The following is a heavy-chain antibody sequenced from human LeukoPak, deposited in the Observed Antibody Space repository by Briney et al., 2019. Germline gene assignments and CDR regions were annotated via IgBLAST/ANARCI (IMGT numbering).Heavy chain of an antibody. J-gene: IGHJ4*02. CDR2: STHSGSA. V-gene: IGHV4-34*01. D-gene: IGHD6-25*01. Sequence: SETLSLTCAVYGGSFSGHYWTWIRQSPGKGLEWIGESTHSGSANYNPSLKSRLTISVDTFKNQFSLKLTSVSAADTAVYHCARGRTGAAALDFWGPGTLVTVSS. CDR3: ARGRTGAAALDF. CDR1: GGSFSGHY.